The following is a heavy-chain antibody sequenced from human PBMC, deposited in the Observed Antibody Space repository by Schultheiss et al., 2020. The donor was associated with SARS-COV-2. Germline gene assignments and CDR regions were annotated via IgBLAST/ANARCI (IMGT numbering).Heavy chain of an antibody. V-gene: IGHV3-30*07. J-gene: IGHJ4*02. CDR3: ARRTTVFDY. D-gene: IGHD1-1*01. CDR1: GFTFSSYA. CDR2: ISYDGSNK. Sequence: GGSLRLSCAASGFTFSSYAMSWVRQAPGKGLEWVAVISYDGSNKYYADSVKGRFTISRDNAKNSLYLQMNSLRAEDTAVYYCARRTTVFDYWGQGTLVTVSS.